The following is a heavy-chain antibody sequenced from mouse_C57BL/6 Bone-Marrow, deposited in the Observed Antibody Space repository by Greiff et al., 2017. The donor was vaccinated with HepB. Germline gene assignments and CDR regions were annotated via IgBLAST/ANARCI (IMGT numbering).Heavy chain of an antibody. CDR2: IDPENGDT. CDR3: TTRYYDYGGRYFDV. CDR1: GFNIKDDH. Sequence: VQLQQSGAELVRPGAPVKLSCTASGFNIKDDHMHWVKQRPEQGLEWIGWIDPENGDTEYASKFQGKATITADTSSNTAYLQLSSLTSEDTAVYYCTTRYYDYGGRYFDVWGTGTTVTVSS. V-gene: IGHV14-4*01. J-gene: IGHJ1*03. D-gene: IGHD2-4*01.